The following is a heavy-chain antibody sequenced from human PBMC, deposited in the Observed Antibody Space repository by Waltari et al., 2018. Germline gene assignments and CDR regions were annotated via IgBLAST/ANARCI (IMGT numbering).Heavy chain of an antibody. CDR3: ARDKQENFDWLSFYYFYMDV. Sequence: QVQLQGSGPGLVRPSATLSVPCSVLGGSANKYYRSWLPQSAGKGLECIGRIYTSGSTKYNPSLKSRVSMSVDTTKNQFSLKLTSVTAADTAVYYCARDKQENFDWLSFYYFYMDVWGTGTTVTVSS. CDR1: GGSANKYY. CDR2: IYTSGST. V-gene: IGHV4-4*07. D-gene: IGHD3-9*01. J-gene: IGHJ6*03.